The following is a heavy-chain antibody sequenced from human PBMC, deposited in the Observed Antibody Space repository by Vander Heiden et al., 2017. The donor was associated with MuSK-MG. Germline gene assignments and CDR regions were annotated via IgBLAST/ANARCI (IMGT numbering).Heavy chain of an antibody. CDR1: GGSFSRYY. CDR3: ARLYMDV. Sequence: QVQLQQWGAGLLMPSETLSLTCAFYGGSFSRYYWSWIRQPPVKGLEWIGKINHGGSTNYNPSIKSRVTKAVDTSKKKFSRKLGSVAAADTAGYCGARLYMDVWGKGTTVTVSS. CDR2: INHGGST. V-gene: IGHV4-34*01. J-gene: IGHJ6*03.